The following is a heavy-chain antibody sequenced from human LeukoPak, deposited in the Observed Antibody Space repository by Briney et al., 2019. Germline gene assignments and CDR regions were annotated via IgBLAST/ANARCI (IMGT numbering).Heavy chain of an antibody. V-gene: IGHV5-51*01. D-gene: IGHD3-22*01. CDR2: IYLGDSDT. J-gene: IGHJ4*02. CDR3: ARYSSGYPYPDY. Sequence: GESLKISCKGSRYSFTNYWIAWVRQMPGKGLEWMGIIYLGDSDTRYIPSFQAQVTISADKSISTAYLQWSSLKASDTAMYYCARYSSGYPYPDYWGQGTLVTVSS. CDR1: RYSFTNYW.